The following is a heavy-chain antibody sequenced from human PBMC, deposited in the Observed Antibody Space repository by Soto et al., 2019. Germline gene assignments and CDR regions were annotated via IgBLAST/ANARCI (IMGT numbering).Heavy chain of an antibody. D-gene: IGHD2-2*01. CDR3: ARLRLDCSTTTCYPLYYFDF. CDR2: ILPPDSTT. Sequence: GESLKISCKGSGYSFTSYWIGWVRQMPGKGLEWMGIILPPDSTTKYSPSFQGQVTISADKSNRTAYLQWSSLKASDTAMYYCARLRLDCSTTTCYPLYYFDFWGQGTLVTVSS. V-gene: IGHV5-51*01. CDR1: GYSFTSYW. J-gene: IGHJ4*02.